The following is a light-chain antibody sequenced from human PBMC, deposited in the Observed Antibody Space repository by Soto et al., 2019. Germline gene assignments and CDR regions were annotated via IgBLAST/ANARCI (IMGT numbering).Light chain of an antibody. V-gene: IGKV3-15*01. Sequence: PDTQSIALGARRNLSYMASQSLRSSLAWYQQKPGQAPRLLIYDASTRATGIPARFSGSGSGTDFTLTISGMQSEDFAVYYCQQYNNWPQKFGQGTKVDIK. J-gene: IGKJ1*01. CDR3: QQYNNWPQK. CDR1: QSLRSS. CDR2: DAS.